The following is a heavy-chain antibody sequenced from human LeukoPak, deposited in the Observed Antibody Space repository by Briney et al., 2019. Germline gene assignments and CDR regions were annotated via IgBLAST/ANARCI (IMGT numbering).Heavy chain of an antibody. Sequence: SETLSLTCTVSGGSSSSHYWSWLRQPPGKGLEWIGYIYYSGSTNYNPSLKSRVTISVDTSKNQFSLKLSSVTAADTAVYYCARSPGALLWFGELFRGFDYWGQGTLVTVSS. D-gene: IGHD3-10*01. CDR2: IYYSGST. V-gene: IGHV4-59*11. CDR3: ARSPGALLWFGELFRGFDY. CDR1: GGSSSSHY. J-gene: IGHJ4*02.